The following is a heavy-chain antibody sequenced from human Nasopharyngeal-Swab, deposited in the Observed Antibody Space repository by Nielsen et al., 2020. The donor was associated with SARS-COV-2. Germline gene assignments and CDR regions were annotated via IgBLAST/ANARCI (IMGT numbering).Heavy chain of an antibody. Sequence: ASVKVSCKVSGYTLTELSMHWVRQAPGKGLEWMGGFDPEDGETIYAQKFQGRVTMTEDTSTDTAYMELSSLRSEDTAVYYCATGVIAARLLYYYGMDVWGKGTTVTVSS. CDR2: FDPEDGET. CDR3: ATGVIAARLLYYYGMDV. V-gene: IGHV1-24*01. D-gene: IGHD6-6*01. J-gene: IGHJ6*04. CDR1: GYTLTELS.